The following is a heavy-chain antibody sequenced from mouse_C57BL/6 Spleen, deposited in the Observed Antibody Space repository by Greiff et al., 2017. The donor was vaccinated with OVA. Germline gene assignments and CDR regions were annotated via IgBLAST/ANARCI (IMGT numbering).Heavy chain of an antibody. J-gene: IGHJ1*03. CDR3: ARRGYGSSYRYFEG. CDR2: IDPSDSYT. V-gene: IGHV1-69*01. CDR1: GYTFTSYW. Sequence: QVQLQQPGAELVMPGASVKLSCKASGYTFTSYWMPWVRQRPGQGLEWIGEIDPSDSYTNYNQKFKGKSTLTVDTSSSTAYMQLSSLTSEDSAVYYCARRGYGSSYRYFEGWGTGTTVTASS. D-gene: IGHD1-1*01.